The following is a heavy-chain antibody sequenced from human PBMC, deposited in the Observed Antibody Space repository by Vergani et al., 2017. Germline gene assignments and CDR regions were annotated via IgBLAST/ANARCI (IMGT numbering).Heavy chain of an antibody. J-gene: IGHJ6*02. Sequence: EVQLVESGGGLVQPGGSLRLSCAASGFTFSSYEMNWVRQAPGKGLELVSYISSSGSTIYYADSVKGRFTISRDNAKNSLYLQMNSLRAEDTAVYYCARDLLGYYGSGDXWGQGTTVTVSS. D-gene: IGHD3-10*01. V-gene: IGHV3-48*03. CDR2: ISSSGSTI. CDR1: GFTFSSYE. CDR3: ARDLLGYYGSGDX.